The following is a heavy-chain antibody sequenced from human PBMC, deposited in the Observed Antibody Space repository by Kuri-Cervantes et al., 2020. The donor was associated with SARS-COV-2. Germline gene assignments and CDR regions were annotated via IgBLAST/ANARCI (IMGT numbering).Heavy chain of an antibody. D-gene: IGHD6-13*01. CDR1: GYTFTSYY. V-gene: IGHV1-18*04. J-gene: IGHJ6*02. CDR3: ARDHMQLKGMDV. CDR2: ISAYNGNT. Sequence: ASVKVSCKASGYTFTSYYMHWVRQAPGQGLEWMGWISAYNGNTNYAQKLQGRVTMTTDTSTSTAYMEMRSLRSDDTAVYYCARDHMQLKGMDVWGQGTTVTVSS.